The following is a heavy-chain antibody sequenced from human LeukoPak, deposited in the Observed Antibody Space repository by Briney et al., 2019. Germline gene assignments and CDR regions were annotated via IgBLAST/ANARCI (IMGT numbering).Heavy chain of an antibody. J-gene: IGHJ4*02. Sequence: GGSLRLSCAASGFTFSSFAMQWVRQAPGKGLEWVAFIPYDGTNKYYADSVKGRFTISRDNSKHTVYLQMNSLRAEDTAVYYCAKDRFSSSWNVDYWGQGTLVTVSS. D-gene: IGHD6-13*01. V-gene: IGHV3-30*02. CDR1: GFTFSSFA. CDR2: IPYDGTNK. CDR3: AKDRFSSSWNVDY.